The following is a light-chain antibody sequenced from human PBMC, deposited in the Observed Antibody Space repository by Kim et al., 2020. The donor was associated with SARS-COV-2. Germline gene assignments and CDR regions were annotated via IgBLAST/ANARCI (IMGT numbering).Light chain of an antibody. J-gene: IGKJ5*01. CDR3: QQYNNWPPFT. Sequence: EVVMTQSPPSLSVSPGDRATLSCRASQSVTNSLAWYQQKPGQAPRLLIYDTSVRATGIPARFSGSGSGTRFTLTISIVQSEDSPVYFCQQYNNWPPFTFGQGTRLEIK. CDR2: DTS. V-gene: IGKV3D-15*03. CDR1: QSVTNS.